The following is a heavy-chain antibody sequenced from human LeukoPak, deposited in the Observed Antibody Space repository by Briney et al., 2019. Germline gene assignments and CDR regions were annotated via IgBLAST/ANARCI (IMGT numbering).Heavy chain of an antibody. CDR3: ARSLNGYYSSFDY. D-gene: IGHD3-22*01. CDR2: ITPSGGST. J-gene: IGHJ4*02. V-gene: IGHV1-46*01. CDR1: GYIFTNYY. Sequence: GASVKVSCKASGYIFTNYYMHWVRQAHGQGLEWMGIITPSGGSTTYAQKFQGRVTMTRDTSTSTVYMELSSLRSEDTAVYYCARSLNGYYSSFDYWGQGTLVTVSS.